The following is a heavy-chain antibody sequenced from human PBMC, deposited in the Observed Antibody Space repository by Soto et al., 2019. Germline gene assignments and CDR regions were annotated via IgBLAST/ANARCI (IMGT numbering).Heavy chain of an antibody. J-gene: IGHJ4*02. Sequence: QVQVVESGGGVVQPGTSLRLSCAASGFTFSNFGMHWVRQAPGKGLEWVAVIWHDGKNKYYADSVEGRFTISRDNSKXXXXXXXXXXXXXXXXXXXXXXXXGKDEAIDYWGQGTLVIVSS. CDR2: IWHDGKNK. CDR3: XXXXGKDEAIDY. V-gene: IGHV3-33*01. CDR1: GFTFSNFG.